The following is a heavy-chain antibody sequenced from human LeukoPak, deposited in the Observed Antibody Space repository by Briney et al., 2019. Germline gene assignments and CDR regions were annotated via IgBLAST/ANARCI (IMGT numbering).Heavy chain of an antibody. Sequence: SETLSLTCTVSGYSISSGYYWGWIRQPPGKGLEWIGSIYYSGSTYYNPSLKSRVTISVDTSKNQFSLKLSSVTAADTAVYYCARDLDSSWYYWGQGTLVTVSS. CDR3: ARDLDSSWYY. D-gene: IGHD6-13*01. CDR2: IYYSGST. J-gene: IGHJ4*02. V-gene: IGHV4-38-2*02. CDR1: GYSISSGYY.